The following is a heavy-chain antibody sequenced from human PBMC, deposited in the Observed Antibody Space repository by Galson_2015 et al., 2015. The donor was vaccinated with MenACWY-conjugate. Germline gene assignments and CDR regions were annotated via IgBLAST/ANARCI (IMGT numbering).Heavy chain of an antibody. J-gene: IGHJ4*02. Sequence: SLRLSCAASGFTLSSYRMNWVRQAPGKGLEWISFISTSSSTIYYADSVKGRFTISRDSAKNSLYLQMNSLRAEDTALYYCARARGYSYGYLDYWGQGTLVTVSS. D-gene: IGHD5-18*01. V-gene: IGHV3-48*04. CDR2: ISTSSSTI. CDR3: ARARGYSYGYLDY. CDR1: GFTLSSYR.